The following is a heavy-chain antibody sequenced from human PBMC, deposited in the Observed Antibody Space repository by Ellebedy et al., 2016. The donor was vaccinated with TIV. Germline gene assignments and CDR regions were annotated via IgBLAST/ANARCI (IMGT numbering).Heavy chain of an antibody. Sequence: GESLKISXAASGFTFSSYAMSWVRQAPGKGLEWVSAISGSGGSTYYADSVKGRFTISRDNSKNTLYLQMNSLRAEDTAVYYCARSKGNTGAPFDYWGQGTLVTVSS. V-gene: IGHV3-23*01. CDR2: ISGSGGST. CDR1: GFTFSSYA. D-gene: IGHD2-8*02. J-gene: IGHJ4*02. CDR3: ARSKGNTGAPFDY.